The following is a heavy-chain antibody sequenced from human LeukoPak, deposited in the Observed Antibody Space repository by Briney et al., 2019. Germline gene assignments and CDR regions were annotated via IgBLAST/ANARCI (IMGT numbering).Heavy chain of an antibody. CDR1: GFTFSDYY. D-gene: IGHD3-22*01. J-gene: IGHJ3*02. Sequence: PGWSLRLSCAASGFTFSDYYMSWIRQAPGKGLEWVSYISSSGSTIYYADSVKGRFTISRDNAKNSLYLQMNSLRAEDTAVYYCARPPALHYYDSSTSGGAFDIWGQGTMVTVSS. CDR3: ARPPALHYYDSSTSGGAFDI. CDR2: ISSSGSTI. V-gene: IGHV3-11*01.